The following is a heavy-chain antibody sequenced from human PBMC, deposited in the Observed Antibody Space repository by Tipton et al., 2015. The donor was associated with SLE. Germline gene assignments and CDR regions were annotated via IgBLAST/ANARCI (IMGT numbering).Heavy chain of an antibody. D-gene: IGHD6-13*01. CDR2: INHSGST. CDR1: GGSFSGYY. V-gene: IGHV4-34*01. J-gene: IGHJ4*02. Sequence: LRLSCAVYGGSFSGYYWSWIRQPPGKGLEWIGEINHSGSTNYDPSLKSRVTISVDTSKNQFSLKLSSVTAADTAVYYCARGAAAHDYWGQGTLVTVSS. CDR3: ARGAAAHDY.